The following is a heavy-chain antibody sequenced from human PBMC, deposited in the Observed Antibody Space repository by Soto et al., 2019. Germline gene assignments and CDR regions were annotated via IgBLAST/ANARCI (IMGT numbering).Heavy chain of an antibody. CDR3: AREGYYAPLDY. CDR2: IDYSGST. J-gene: IGHJ4*02. CDR1: GGSISTYY. V-gene: IGHV4-59*01. Sequence: PSETLSLTCTVSGGSISTYYWNWVRQPPGKGLEWIGCIDYSGSTKYNPSLKSRVFISVDMTKNQVSLGLSSVTAVDTAVYYCAREGYYAPLDYWGQGALVTVSS. D-gene: IGHD3-10*01.